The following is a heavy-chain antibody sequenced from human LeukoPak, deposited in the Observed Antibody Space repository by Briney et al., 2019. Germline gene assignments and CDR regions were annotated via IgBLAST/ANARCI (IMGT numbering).Heavy chain of an antibody. Sequence: QPGGSLRLSCAASGFTFGSYAMSWVRQAPGKGLEWVSAISGSGGSTYYADSVKGRFTISRDNSKNTLYLQMNSLRAEDTAVYYCAKTSRPFYSSGWQEPFDYWGQGTLVTVSS. CDR3: AKTSRPFYSSGWQEPFDY. V-gene: IGHV3-23*01. CDR2: ISGSGGST. J-gene: IGHJ4*02. D-gene: IGHD6-19*01. CDR1: GFTFGSYA.